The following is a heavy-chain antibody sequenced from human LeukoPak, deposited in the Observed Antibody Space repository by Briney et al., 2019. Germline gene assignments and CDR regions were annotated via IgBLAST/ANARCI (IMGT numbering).Heavy chain of an antibody. Sequence: SQTLSLTCAVSGGSISSGGYSWSWVRQPPGRGLEWIGYIYHSGSTYYNPSLKSRVTISVDSSKNQFSLKLSSVTAADTAVYYCARDGGDILTGDYFDYWGQGTLVTVSS. CDR1: GGSISSGGYS. J-gene: IGHJ4*02. CDR3: ARDGGDILTGDYFDY. V-gene: IGHV4-30-2*01. CDR2: IYHSGST. D-gene: IGHD3-9*01.